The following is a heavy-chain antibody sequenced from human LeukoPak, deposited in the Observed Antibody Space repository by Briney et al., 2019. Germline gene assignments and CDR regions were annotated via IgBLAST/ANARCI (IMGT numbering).Heavy chain of an antibody. CDR3: ARKKYYYDTSTYGWFDP. Sequence: GGSLRLSCAAFGFTFSTYWMTWVRQAPGKGLEWVANINQNGSETYYVDSVKGRFTISRDNAKNSLYLQMNSLRVEDTAVYYCARKKYYYDTSTYGWFDPWGQGISVTVSS. CDR2: INQNGSET. D-gene: IGHD3-22*01. V-gene: IGHV3-7*01. J-gene: IGHJ5*02. CDR1: GFTFSTYW.